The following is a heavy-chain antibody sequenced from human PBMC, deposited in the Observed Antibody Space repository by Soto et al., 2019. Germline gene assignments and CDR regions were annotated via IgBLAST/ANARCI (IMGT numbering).Heavy chain of an antibody. Sequence: PGGSLRLSCAASGFTFSSYAMHWVRQAPGKGLEWVAVISYDGSNKYYADSVKGRFTISRDNAKNSLYLQMNSLRAEDTAVYYCARSDDFDWLLYYYYGMDVWGQGTTVTVSS. J-gene: IGHJ6*02. CDR2: ISYDGSNK. CDR3: ARSDDFDWLLYYYYGMDV. V-gene: IGHV3-30-3*01. D-gene: IGHD3-9*01. CDR1: GFTFSSYA.